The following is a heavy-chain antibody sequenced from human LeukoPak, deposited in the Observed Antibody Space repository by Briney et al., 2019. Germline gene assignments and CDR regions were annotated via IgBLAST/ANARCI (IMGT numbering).Heavy chain of an antibody. V-gene: IGHV3-7*03. J-gene: IGHJ4*02. CDR2: IKQDGSEK. D-gene: IGHD6-19*01. CDR3: AKTPGYSSGWPFDY. CDR1: GFTFSIYW. Sequence: GGSLRLSCAASGFTFSIYWMSWVRQAPGKGLEWVANIKQDGSEKNYVDSVKGRFTISRDNARNSLYLQMNSLRAEDTAVYYCAKTPGYSSGWPFDYWGQGTLVTVSS.